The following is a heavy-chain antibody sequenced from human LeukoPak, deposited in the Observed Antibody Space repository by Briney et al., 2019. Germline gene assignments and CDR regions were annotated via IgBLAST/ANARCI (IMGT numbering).Heavy chain of an antibody. CDR2: ISSSSSYI. CDR1: GFTFSSYS. D-gene: IGHD6-13*01. CDR3: ADSSTGGY. Sequence: PGGSLRLSCAASGFTFSSYSMNWVRQAPGKGLEWVSSISSSSSYIYYADSVKGRFTIYRDNAKSSLFLQMNSLRAEDTAVYYCADSSTGGYWGQGTLVTVSS. J-gene: IGHJ4*02. V-gene: IGHV3-21*01.